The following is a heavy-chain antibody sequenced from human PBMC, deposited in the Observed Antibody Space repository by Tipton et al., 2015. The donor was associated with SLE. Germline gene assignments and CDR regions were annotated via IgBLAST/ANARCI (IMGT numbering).Heavy chain of an antibody. CDR1: GFTFDDYG. V-gene: IGHV3-20*04. CDR2: INWNGGST. D-gene: IGHD7-27*01. Sequence: SLRLSCAASGFTFDDYGMSWVRQAPGKGLEWVSGINWNGGSTGYADSVKGRFTISRDNAKNSLYLQMNSLRAEDTAVYYCARDPLTGDPFDYWGQGTLVTVSS. J-gene: IGHJ4*02. CDR3: ARDPLTGDPFDY.